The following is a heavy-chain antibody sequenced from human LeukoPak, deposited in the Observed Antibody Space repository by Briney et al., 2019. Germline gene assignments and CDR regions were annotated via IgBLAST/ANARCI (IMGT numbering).Heavy chain of an antibody. CDR2: INTHGSST. Sequence: GGSLRLSCAASGFAFSNYWLHWVRQAPGKGLVWVARINTHGSSTNYADSVKGRFTFSRDNAKNTLYLQMTSLSAEDTAVYYALAGYYYYYMDVWGKGTTVTVSS. CDR1: GFAFSNYW. D-gene: IGHD6-13*01. CDR3: LAGYYYYYMDV. J-gene: IGHJ6*03. V-gene: IGHV3-74*01.